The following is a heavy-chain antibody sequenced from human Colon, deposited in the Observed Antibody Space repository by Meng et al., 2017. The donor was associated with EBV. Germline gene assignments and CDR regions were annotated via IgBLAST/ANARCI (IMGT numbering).Heavy chain of an antibody. CDR1: GGSFGGYS. D-gene: IGHD6-19*01. CDR3: ARLYPPDQWLLTSDTSEY. J-gene: IGHJ4*02. V-gene: IGHV4-34*01. CDR2: INQSEST. Sequence: GLFMRWQPSSPLCLALGGSFGGYSGNGSRQPPGKGLEWIGEINQSESTNYTPSLKSRVTISTDTSKNQFSLKVKSVTAADTAVYFCARLYPPDQWLLTSDTSEYWGQGTLVTVSS.